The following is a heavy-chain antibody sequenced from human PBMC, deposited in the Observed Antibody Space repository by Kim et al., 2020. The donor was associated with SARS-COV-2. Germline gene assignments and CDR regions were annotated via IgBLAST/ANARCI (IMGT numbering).Heavy chain of an antibody. Sequence: GGSLRLSCAASGFTFSSYAMSWVRQAPGKGLEWVSVIYSGGSSTYYADSVKGRFTISRDNSKNTLYLQMNSLRAEDTAVYYCAKDGHITSFDYWGQGTLVTVSS. CDR3: AKDGHITSFDY. CDR1: GFTFSSYA. D-gene: IGHD2-21*01. J-gene: IGHJ4*02. CDR2: IYSGGSST. V-gene: IGHV3-23*03.